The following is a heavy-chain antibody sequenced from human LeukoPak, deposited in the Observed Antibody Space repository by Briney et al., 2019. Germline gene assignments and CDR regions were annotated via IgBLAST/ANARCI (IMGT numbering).Heavy chain of an antibody. CDR1: GFTFSTYR. J-gene: IGHJ6*02. CDR3: ARWASSTWYYGMDV. V-gene: IGHV3-74*01. Sequence: GGSPTLSCAASGFTFSTYRMHWVRQAPGKGLVWVSRINSDGSSTSYADSEKGRFTISRDNAKNTLYLQMNSLRAEDTAVYYCARWASSTWYYGMDVWGQGTTITVS. CDR2: INSDGSST. D-gene: IGHD6-13*01.